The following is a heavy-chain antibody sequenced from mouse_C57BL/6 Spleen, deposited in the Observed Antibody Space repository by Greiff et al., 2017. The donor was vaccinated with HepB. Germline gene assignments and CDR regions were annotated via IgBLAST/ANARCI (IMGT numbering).Heavy chain of an antibody. CDR3: ARSPYDGYYYFDY. CDR1: GYAFSSSW. Sequence: VQLQQSGPELVKPGASVKISCKASGYAFSSSWMNWVKQRPGKGLEWIGRIYPGDGDTNYNGKFKGKATLTADKSSSTAYMQLSSLTSEDSAVYFCARSPYDGYYYFDYWGQGTTLTVSS. V-gene: IGHV1-82*01. D-gene: IGHD2-3*01. J-gene: IGHJ2*01. CDR2: IYPGDGDT.